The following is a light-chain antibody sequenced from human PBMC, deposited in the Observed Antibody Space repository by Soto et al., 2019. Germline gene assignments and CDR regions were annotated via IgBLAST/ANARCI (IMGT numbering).Light chain of an antibody. V-gene: IGKV3D-15*01. CDR2: VAS. CDR3: QQYKKWPPT. J-gene: IGKJ1*01. Sequence: EIVMTQSPATLSVAQGERVTLSCRASQSVNSDLAWYQQKPGQAPRLLIYVASTRATGIPARFSGSGSGTEFTLTISSLQSEDFAVYYCQQYKKWPPTFGQGTKVEIK. CDR1: QSVNSD.